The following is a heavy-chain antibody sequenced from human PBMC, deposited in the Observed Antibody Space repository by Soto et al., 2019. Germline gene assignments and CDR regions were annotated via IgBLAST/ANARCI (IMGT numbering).Heavy chain of an antibody. D-gene: IGHD6-6*01. CDR1: GYTFTSYG. CDR2: ISAYNGNT. V-gene: IGHV1-18*01. Sequence: ASVKVSCKASGYTFTSYGIIWVRQAPGQGLEWMGWISAYNGNTNYAQKLQGRVTMTTDTSTSTAYMELRSLRSDDTAVYYCARQGTYSSSPSFDYWGQGTLVTVSS. CDR3: ARQGTYSSSPSFDY. J-gene: IGHJ4*02.